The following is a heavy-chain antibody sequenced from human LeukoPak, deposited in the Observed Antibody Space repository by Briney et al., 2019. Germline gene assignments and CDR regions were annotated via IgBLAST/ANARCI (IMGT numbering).Heavy chain of an antibody. D-gene: IGHD2-15*01. CDR3: ATEGSYCSGGRCYRYFDF. J-gene: IGHJ4*02. CDR1: GLTFSNAW. CDR2: IKTKIDGETT. Sequence: PGGSLRLSCAVSGLTFSNAWMNWVRQAPGKGLEWVGRIKTKIDGETTDYGAPMKGRFTISRDDSKNTLYVEVKSLKTEDTAVFYCATEGSYCSGGRCYRYFDFWGQGTLVTVSS. V-gene: IGHV3-15*01.